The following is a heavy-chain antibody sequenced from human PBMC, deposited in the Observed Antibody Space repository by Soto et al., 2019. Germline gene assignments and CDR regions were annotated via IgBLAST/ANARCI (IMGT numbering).Heavy chain of an antibody. CDR2: TNAGNGNT. CDR3: ASESYGGEFDY. D-gene: IGHD4-17*01. J-gene: IGHJ4*02. CDR1: GYTFTSYA. Sequence: QVQLVQSGAEEKKPGASVKVSCKASGYTFTSYAMHWVRQAPGQRLEWLGWTNAGNGNTKYSQKFQGRVTITRDTSASTAYVGLRNLRSEDTAVYYCASESYGGEFDYWGQGTLVTVSS. V-gene: IGHV1-3*05.